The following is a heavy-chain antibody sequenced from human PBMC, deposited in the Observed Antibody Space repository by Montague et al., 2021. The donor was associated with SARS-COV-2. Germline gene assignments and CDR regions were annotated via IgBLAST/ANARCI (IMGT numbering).Heavy chain of an antibody. J-gene: IGHJ4*02. D-gene: IGHD2-15*01. Sequence: SLRLSCAASGFTFSSYAMSWVRQAPGKGLEWVSGISCSGGNTYYADSVKGRFTISRDNSKNTLYLQMNSLRAEDTAVYYCASLGNLNGGRGYSGDDWGQGTLVTVSS. CDR1: GFTFSSYA. CDR2: ISCSGGNT. CDR3: ASLGNLNGGRGYSGDD. V-gene: IGHV3-23*01.